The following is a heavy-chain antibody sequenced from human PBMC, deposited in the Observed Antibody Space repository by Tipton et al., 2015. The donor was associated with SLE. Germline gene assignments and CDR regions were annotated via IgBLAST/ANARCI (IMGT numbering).Heavy chain of an antibody. V-gene: IGHV1-18*01. CDR3: ATTVSIAVAGWYYFDY. Sequence: QLVQSGAEVKKPGASVKVSCKASGYTFTRYGISWVRQAPGQGLEWMGWISAYNGNTNYAQKLQGRVTMTTDTSTSTAYMELRSLRSDDTAVYYCATTVSIAVAGWYYFDYWGQGTLVTVSS. CDR2: ISAYNGNT. D-gene: IGHD6-19*01. CDR1: GYTFTRYG. J-gene: IGHJ4*02.